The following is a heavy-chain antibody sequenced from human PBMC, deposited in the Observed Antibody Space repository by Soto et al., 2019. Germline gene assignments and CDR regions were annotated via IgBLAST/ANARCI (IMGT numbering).Heavy chain of an antibody. Sequence: GGSLRLSCAASGFTVSSNYMSWVRQAPGKGLEWVSVIYSGGSTYYADSVKGRFTISRDNSKNTLYLQMNSLRAEDTAVYYCARVPRGEPHRTFDYWGQGTLVTVSS. CDR3: ARVPRGEPHRTFDY. D-gene: IGHD2-21*01. V-gene: IGHV3-66*01. CDR2: IYSGGST. J-gene: IGHJ4*02. CDR1: GFTVSSNY.